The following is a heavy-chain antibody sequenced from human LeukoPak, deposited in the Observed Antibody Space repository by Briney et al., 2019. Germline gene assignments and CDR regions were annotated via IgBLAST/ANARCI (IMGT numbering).Heavy chain of an antibody. CDR1: GFTFGDYL. CDR3: SRGSGWLSVY. CDR2: ISGGTT. J-gene: IGHJ4*02. D-gene: IGHD6-19*01. V-gene: IGHV3-49*03. Sequence: GGSLRLSRTASGFTFGDYLMSWFRQAPGKGLEWIGFISGGTTEYAASVKGRFTIPRDDSTSIAYLQMNSLTTEDTAVYYCSRGSGWLSVYWGQGTLVTVSS.